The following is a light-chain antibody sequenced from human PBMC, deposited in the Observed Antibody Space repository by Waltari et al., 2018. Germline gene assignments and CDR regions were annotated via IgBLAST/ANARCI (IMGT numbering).Light chain of an antibody. Sequence: QSALTQPASVSGSPGQSLTISCTATSSDIGPYNFVSWYQKHPGKAPKVMIYAVNNRPSGVSSRFSGSKSGNTASLTLPGLQAEDEADYYCSSYTTGSTRYVFGSGTKVTVL. CDR2: AVN. CDR1: SSDIGPYNF. J-gene: IGLJ1*01. CDR3: SSYTTGSTRYV. V-gene: IGLV2-14*03.